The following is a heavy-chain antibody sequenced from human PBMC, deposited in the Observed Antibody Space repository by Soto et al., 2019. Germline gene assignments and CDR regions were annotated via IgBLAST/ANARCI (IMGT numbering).Heavy chain of an antibody. CDR1: GIIFSDYY. D-gene: IGHD3-16*01. Sequence: GGSLRLSCTASGIIFSDYYMAWVSQAPGKGLEWISDISNSGATIHYADSVKGRFTISRDNAKNSLFLHMSSLRGDDTAVYYCARGEYHDFSGPLYGSYGGHGTLVTVYS. CDR3: ARGEYHDFSGPLYGSY. CDR2: ISNSGATI. J-gene: IGHJ4*01. V-gene: IGHV3-11*01.